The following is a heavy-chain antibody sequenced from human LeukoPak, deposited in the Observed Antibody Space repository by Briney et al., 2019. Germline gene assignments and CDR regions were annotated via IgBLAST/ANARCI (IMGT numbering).Heavy chain of an antibody. Sequence: GGSLRLSCAASGFAVSNNYRRWVRQAPGKGLEWVSVIYSDGSPYYADSVRGRFTISRDNSKNTLYLQMNSLRAEDTAVYYCAKCEPGIAVAGTSWYFDLWGRGTLVTVSS. D-gene: IGHD6-19*01. CDR3: AKCEPGIAVAGTSWYFDL. CDR1: GFAVSNNY. CDR2: IYSDGSP. J-gene: IGHJ2*01. V-gene: IGHV3-53*01.